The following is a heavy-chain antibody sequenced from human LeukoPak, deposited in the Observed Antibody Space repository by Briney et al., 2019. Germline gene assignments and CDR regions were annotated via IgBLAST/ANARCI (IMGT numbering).Heavy chain of an antibody. CDR2: INPNSGGT. CDR3: ARDPRKACTNGVCYYFDY. Sequence: ASVKVSCKASGYTFTGYYMHWVRQAPGQGLEWMGWINPNSGGTNYAQKFQGRVTMTRDTSISTAYMELSRLRSDDTAVYYCARDPRKACTNGVCYYFDYWGQGTLVTVSS. J-gene: IGHJ4*02. D-gene: IGHD2-8*01. CDR1: GYTFTGYY. V-gene: IGHV1-2*02.